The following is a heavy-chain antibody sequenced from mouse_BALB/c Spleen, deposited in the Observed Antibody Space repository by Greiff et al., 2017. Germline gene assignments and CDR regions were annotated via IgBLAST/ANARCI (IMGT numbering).Heavy chain of an antibody. D-gene: IGHD2-1*01. CDR1: GYTFTSYW. V-gene: IGHV1-7*01. CDR3: ASSFDYDNYEGD. J-gene: IGHJ2*01. Sequence: VQLQQSGAELAKPGASVKMSCTASGYTFTSYWMHWVKQRPGQGLEWIGYINPSTGYTEYKQKFKDKATLTADKSSSTAYMQMSSLTSEDSAVYYCASSFDYDNYEGDWGPGTTLTVSS. CDR2: INPSTGYT.